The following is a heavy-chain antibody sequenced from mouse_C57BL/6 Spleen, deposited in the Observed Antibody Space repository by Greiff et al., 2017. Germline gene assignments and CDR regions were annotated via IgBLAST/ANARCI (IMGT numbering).Heavy chain of an antibody. V-gene: IGHV6-3*01. Sequence: EVKVEESGGGLVQPGGSMKLSCVASGFTFSNYWMNWVRQSPEKGLEWVAQIRLKSENYATHYAVSVKGRFTISRDDSKSSVYLQMNNLRAEDTVIYYCTGDSSGYDAMDYWGQGTSVTVSS. CDR3: TGDSSGYDAMDY. CDR1: GFTFSNYW. CDR2: IRLKSENYAT. J-gene: IGHJ4*01. D-gene: IGHD3-2*02.